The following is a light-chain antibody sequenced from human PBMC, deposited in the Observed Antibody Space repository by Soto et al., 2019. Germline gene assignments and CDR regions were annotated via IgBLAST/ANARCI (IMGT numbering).Light chain of an antibody. CDR3: QQYGSSHT. CDR2: GAF. Sequence: EFVLTQSPGTLSLSPGERATLSCRASQSLGSNFLAWYQQKPGQAPRLLIYGAFSRATGIPDRFSGSGSGTDFTLTISRLEPEDFAVYYCQQYGSSHTFGQGTRLEI. V-gene: IGKV3-20*01. J-gene: IGKJ5*01. CDR1: QSLGSNF.